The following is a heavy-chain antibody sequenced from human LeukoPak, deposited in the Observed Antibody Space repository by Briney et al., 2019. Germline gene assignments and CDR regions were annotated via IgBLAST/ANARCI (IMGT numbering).Heavy chain of an antibody. D-gene: IGHD6-6*01. V-gene: IGHV4-39*01. Sequence: PSETLSLTCTVSGGSISSSSDYWGWIRQPPGKGLEWIGSIYYSGNTYYNPSLKSRVTISLDTSKNQFPLKLSSVTAADTAVYYCARQSVRAIAIAARPGNYFDYWGQGTLVTVSS. CDR2: IYYSGNT. CDR1: GGSISSSSDY. CDR3: ARQSVRAIAIAARPGNYFDY. J-gene: IGHJ4*02.